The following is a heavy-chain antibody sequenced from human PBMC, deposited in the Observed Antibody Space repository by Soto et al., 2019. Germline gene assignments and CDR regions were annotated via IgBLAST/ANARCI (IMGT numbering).Heavy chain of an antibody. V-gene: IGHV3-30*18. Sequence: LRLSCAASGFAFSSYGMHWVRQAPGKGLEWVAVISYDGSNKYYADSVKGRFTISRDNSKNTLYLQMNSLRAEDTAVYYCAKDTIAEAPTFDYWSQGTLVTVSS. CDR1: GFAFSSYG. CDR3: AKDTIAEAPTFDY. CDR2: ISYDGSNK. D-gene: IGHD6-19*01. J-gene: IGHJ4*02.